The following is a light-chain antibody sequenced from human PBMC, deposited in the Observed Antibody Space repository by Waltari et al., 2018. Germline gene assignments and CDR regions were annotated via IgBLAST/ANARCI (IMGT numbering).Light chain of an antibody. V-gene: IGLV1-44*01. CDR1: ASHIGSDP. Sequence: QSVLSQPPSASGTPGQRVSISCSGSASHIGSDPVNWYQHLPGTAPKLLSYRDNLRTSGGPDRFSGSKSGTSASLAISGLQSEDEADYFCTAWDSSLKGLLFGGGTRLTVL. CDR3: TAWDSSLKGLL. J-gene: IGLJ2*01. CDR2: RDN.